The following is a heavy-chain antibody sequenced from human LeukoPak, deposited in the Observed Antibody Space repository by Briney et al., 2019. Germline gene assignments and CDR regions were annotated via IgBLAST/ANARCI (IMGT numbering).Heavy chain of an antibody. CDR2: IYSGGST. CDR1: GFTVSSNY. D-gene: IGHD2-15*01. V-gene: IGHV3-53*01. CDR3: AKGTLGHCNGASCYPLDY. Sequence: GGSLRLSCAAFGFTVSSNYMSWVRQAPGKGLEWVSVIYSGGSTYYADSVKGRFTISRDNSKNTLYLQMNSLRAEDTAVYFCAKGTLGHCNGASCYPLDYWGQGTLVTVSS. J-gene: IGHJ4*02.